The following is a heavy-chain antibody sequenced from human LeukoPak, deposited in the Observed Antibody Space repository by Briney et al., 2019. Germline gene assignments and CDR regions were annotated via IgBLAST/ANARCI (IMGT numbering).Heavy chain of an antibody. J-gene: IGHJ6*03. CDR1: GFTFSSYW. Sequence: GGSLRLSCAASGFTFSSYWMSWVRQAPGKGLEWVANIKQDGSEKYYVDSVKGRFTISRDNAKNSLYLQMNSLRAEDTAVYYCARDRRELFWSGHEDYYYYYYMDVWGKGTTVIVSS. CDR3: ARDRRELFWSGHEDYYYYYYMDV. V-gene: IGHV3-7*01. CDR2: IKQDGSEK. D-gene: IGHD3-3*01.